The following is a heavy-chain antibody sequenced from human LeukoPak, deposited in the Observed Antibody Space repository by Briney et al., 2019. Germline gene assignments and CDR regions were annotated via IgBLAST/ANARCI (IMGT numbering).Heavy chain of an antibody. CDR3: ARGLPTVVTP. Sequence: ASVKVSCKASGGTFSSYAISWVRQATGQGLEWMGWMNPNSGNTGYAQNFQGRVTITRDTSISTAYMELSSLRSEDTAVYYCARGLPTVVTPWGQGTLVTVSS. CDR1: GGTFSSYA. J-gene: IGHJ5*02. CDR2: MNPNSGNT. V-gene: IGHV1-8*03. D-gene: IGHD4-23*01.